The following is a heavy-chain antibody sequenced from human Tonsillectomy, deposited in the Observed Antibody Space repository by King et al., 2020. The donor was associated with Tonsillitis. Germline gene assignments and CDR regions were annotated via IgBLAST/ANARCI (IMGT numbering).Heavy chain of an antibody. CDR1: GDTFNSFV. V-gene: IGHV1-69*01. D-gene: IGHD5-24*01. Sequence: VQLVESGAEVKKPGSSVKVSCKASGDTFNSFVFGWVRQAPGHGLEWMGGIIPIFGTAHYAQEFQDRVTITADESTGTAYMELSSLRSEDTAIYYCAILSDGYKSDYWGQGTLVTVSS. CDR2: IIPIFGTA. CDR3: AILSDGYKSDY. J-gene: IGHJ4*02.